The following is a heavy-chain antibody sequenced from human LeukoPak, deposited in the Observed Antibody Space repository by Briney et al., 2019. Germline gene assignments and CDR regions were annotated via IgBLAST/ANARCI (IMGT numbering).Heavy chain of an antibody. CDR3: ARRGTGHGMDV. Sequence: GGSLRLSCAASGFTFNNYWIHWVRQVPGKGLVWVSRINNDGSSASYVDPVKGRFTISRDNAKNTLFLQMNSLRAEDTAVYYCARRGTGHGMDVWGQGTTVIAS. J-gene: IGHJ6*02. CDR1: GFTFNNYW. CDR2: INNDGSSA. D-gene: IGHD1-1*01. V-gene: IGHV3-74*01.